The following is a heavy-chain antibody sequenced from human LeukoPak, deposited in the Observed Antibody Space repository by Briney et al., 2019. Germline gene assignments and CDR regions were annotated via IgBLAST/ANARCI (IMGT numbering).Heavy chain of an antibody. CDR3: AKDNDILTGLKAPYPN. D-gene: IGHD3-9*01. CDR1: GFTFSSYA. J-gene: IGHJ4*02. CDR2: ISGSGGST. V-gene: IGHV3-23*01. Sequence: GGSLRLSCAASGFTFSSYAMSWVRQAAGKGPQWVSAISGSGGSTYYADSVKGRFTISRDNSKNTLYLQMNSLRAEDTAVYYCAKDNDILTGLKAPYPNWGQGTLVTVSS.